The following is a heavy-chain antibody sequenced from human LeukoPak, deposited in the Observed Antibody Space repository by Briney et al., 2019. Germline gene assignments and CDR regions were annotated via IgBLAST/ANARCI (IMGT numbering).Heavy chain of an antibody. J-gene: IGHJ3*02. CDR1: GGSFSGYY. V-gene: IGHV4-34*01. CDR3: ARVELTRWLQHAFDI. CDR2: IYYSGSA. D-gene: IGHD4-17*01. Sequence: SETPSLTCAVYGGSFSGYYWSWIRQPPGKGLEWIGSIYYSGSAYYNPSLKSRVTISVDTSKNQFSLKLSSVTAADTAVYYCARVELTRWLQHAFDIWGQGTLVTVSS.